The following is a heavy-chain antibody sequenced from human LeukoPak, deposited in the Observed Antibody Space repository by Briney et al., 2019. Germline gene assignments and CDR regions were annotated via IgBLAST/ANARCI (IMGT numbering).Heavy chain of an antibody. Sequence: GGSLRLSCAASGFTFSNYGMHWVRQAPGKGLEWVAFIWSDGSNKYYEESVKGRFTISRDNSKNMLYLQMNSLRAEDTAVYYCALMATITKAFDPWGQGTLVTVSS. CDR1: GFTFSNYG. J-gene: IGHJ5*02. V-gene: IGHV3-33*03. CDR2: IWSDGSNK. D-gene: IGHD5-24*01. CDR3: ALMATITKAFDP.